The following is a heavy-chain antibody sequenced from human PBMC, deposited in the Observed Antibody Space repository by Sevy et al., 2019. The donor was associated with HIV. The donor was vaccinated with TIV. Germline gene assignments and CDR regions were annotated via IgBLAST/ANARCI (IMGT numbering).Heavy chain of an antibody. J-gene: IGHJ6*02. Sequence: SETLSLTCAVYGGSFSGYYWSWIRQPPGKGLEWIGEINHSGSTNYNPSLKSRVTISVDTSKNQFSLKLSSVTAADTAVYYCARVSNYYYYGMDVWGQGTTVTVSS. D-gene: IGHD4-4*01. CDR1: GGSFSGYY. V-gene: IGHV4-34*01. CDR2: INHSGST. CDR3: ARVSNYYYYGMDV.